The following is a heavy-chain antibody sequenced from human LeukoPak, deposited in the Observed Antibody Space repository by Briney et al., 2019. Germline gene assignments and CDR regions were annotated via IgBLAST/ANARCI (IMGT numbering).Heavy chain of an antibody. CDR1: GFTFSSYA. D-gene: IGHD3-10*01. Sequence: GGSPRLSCAASGFTFSSYAMYWVRQAPGKGLEWVAVISYDGSNKYYADSVKGRFTISRDNSKNTLYLQMNSLRAEDTAVYYCAREWFGERYYFDYWGQGTLVTVSS. V-gene: IGHV3-30-3*01. CDR3: AREWFGERYYFDY. CDR2: ISYDGSNK. J-gene: IGHJ4*02.